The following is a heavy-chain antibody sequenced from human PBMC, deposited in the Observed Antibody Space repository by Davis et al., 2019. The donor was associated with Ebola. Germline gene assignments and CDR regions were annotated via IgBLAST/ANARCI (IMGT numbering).Heavy chain of an antibody. J-gene: IGHJ6*02. CDR2: INPNSGGT. V-gene: IGHV1-2*02. CDR3: ARVGGFRESADYGMDV. CDR1: GYTFTGYY. Sequence: ASVKVSCKASGYTFTGYYMHWVRQAPGQGLEWMGWINPNSGGTNYAQKFLGRVTMTRDTSISTAYMELSRLRSDDTAVYYCARVGGFRESADYGMDVWGQGTTVTVSS. D-gene: IGHD3-10*01.